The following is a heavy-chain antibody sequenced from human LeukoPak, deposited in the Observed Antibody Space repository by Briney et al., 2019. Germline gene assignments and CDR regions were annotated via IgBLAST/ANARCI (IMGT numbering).Heavy chain of an antibody. CDR2: ISGYNDNT. CDR3: ARATGRVVRGITWRYFDY. V-gene: IGHV1-18*01. J-gene: IGHJ4*02. D-gene: IGHD3-10*01. Sequence: GASVKVSCKASGYTFTSYGIIWVRQAPGQGLGWLGWISGYNDNTKYAQKLQGRVTMTTDTSTSTAYMELRSLRSDDTAVYYCARATGRVVRGITWRYFDYWGQGTLVTVSS. CDR1: GYTFTSYG.